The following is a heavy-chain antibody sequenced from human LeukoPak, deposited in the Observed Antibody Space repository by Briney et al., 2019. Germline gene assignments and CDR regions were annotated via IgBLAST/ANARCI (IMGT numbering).Heavy chain of an antibody. CDR1: GDFINNYY. Sequence: SETLSLTCTVSGDFINNYYWSWIRQPPGKGLEWIGFIYYSGTTNCNPSLKSRVTISLDTSKSQFSLKLSSVTAADTAIYYCARQGYYDTSGHYYMDVWNKGTTVTVS. CDR3: ARQGYYDTSGHYYMDV. V-gene: IGHV4-59*08. J-gene: IGHJ6*03. CDR2: IYYSGTT. D-gene: IGHD3-22*01.